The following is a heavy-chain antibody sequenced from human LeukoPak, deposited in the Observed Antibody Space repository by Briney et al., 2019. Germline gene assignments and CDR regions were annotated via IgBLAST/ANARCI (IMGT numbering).Heavy chain of an antibody. J-gene: IGHJ3*02. CDR1: GFPFKIYS. Sequence: GGSLRLSCAASGFPFKIYSMHWVRQAPGKGLEWLSYISSRSNTRFYADSVKGRFTISRDNAKNSLSLQMNSLRGEDTAVYYCARDENFDIWGQGTMVSVSS. CDR2: ISSRSNTR. V-gene: IGHV3-48*01. CDR3: ARDENFDI.